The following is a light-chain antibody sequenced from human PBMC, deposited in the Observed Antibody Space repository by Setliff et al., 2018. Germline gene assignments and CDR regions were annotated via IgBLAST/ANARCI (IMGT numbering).Light chain of an antibody. CDR2: DVS. Sequence: QSVLTQPASVSGSPGQSITISCTGTSSDVGAYTLVSWYQQHTGKAPKVLIFDVSKRPSGVSNRFSGSKSGNSASLTISGLQAEDEADYYCCSYAGDFILVFGGGTKVTVL. V-gene: IGLV2-23*02. CDR3: CSYAGDFILV. CDR1: SSDVGAYTL. J-gene: IGLJ3*02.